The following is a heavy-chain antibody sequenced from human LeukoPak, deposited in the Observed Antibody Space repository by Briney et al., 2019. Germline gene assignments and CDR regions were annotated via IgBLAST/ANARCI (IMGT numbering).Heavy chain of an antibody. J-gene: IGHJ4*02. Sequence: PGGSLRVSCVDPRFTFIGYSMNGVRQAPGRGLEWVSYIISTSRTIYYADSVKGRFTISRDDAKNSLYLQMNSLRAEDTAVYYCARGESYYDILTGLADYWGQGTLVTVSS. CDR1: RFTFIGYS. CDR2: IISTSRTI. CDR3: ARGESYYDILTGLADY. V-gene: IGHV3-48*01. D-gene: IGHD3-9*01.